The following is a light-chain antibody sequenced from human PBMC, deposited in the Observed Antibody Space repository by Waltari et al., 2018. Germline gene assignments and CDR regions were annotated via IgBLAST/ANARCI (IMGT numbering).Light chain of an antibody. CDR3: QQHETLPYT. CDR1: QNITHY. Sequence: DIQMTQSPSSLSTSVGDRVTITCQASQNITHYLNWYQQKSGKAPKLLIYDASNLETGVPARFSGSGSGTDFTFTISSLQPEDIASYYCQQHETLPYTFGQGTKLEIK. CDR2: DAS. V-gene: IGKV1-33*01. J-gene: IGKJ2*01.